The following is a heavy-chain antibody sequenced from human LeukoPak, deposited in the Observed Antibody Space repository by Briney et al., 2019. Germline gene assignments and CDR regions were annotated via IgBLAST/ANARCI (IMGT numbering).Heavy chain of an antibody. Sequence: GGSLRLSCAASGFTFSSYWMHWVRQAPGKGLVWVSRINTDGSTTSYADSVKGRFTISRDNAKNTLYLQMNSLRAEDTAVYYCASTFPGYSSGWLPGDYWGQGTLVTVSS. CDR3: ASTFPGYSSGWLPGDY. J-gene: IGHJ4*02. D-gene: IGHD6-19*01. V-gene: IGHV3-74*01. CDR1: GFTFSSYW. CDR2: INTDGSTT.